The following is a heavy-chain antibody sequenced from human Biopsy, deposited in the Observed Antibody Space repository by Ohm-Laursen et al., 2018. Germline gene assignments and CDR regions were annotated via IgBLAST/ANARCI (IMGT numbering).Heavy chain of an antibody. CDR2: ISASSSYI. V-gene: IGHV3-21*06. CDR1: GFTFSSYG. J-gene: IGHJ5*01. D-gene: IGHD3-10*01. CDR3: ATELLPPGVGGPWLDS. Sequence: SLRLSCSALGFTFSSYGMSWVRQAPGKGLEWVSSISASSSYIYYADSVKGRFTVSRDNTKNTLYLQMNSLRAADTAIYFCATELLPPGVGGPWLDSWGQGTPVTVSS.